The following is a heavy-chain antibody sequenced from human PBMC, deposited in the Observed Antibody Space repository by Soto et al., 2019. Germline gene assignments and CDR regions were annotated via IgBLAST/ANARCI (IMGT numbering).Heavy chain of an antibody. Sequence: QVQLVQSGAEVKKPGSSVKVSCKASGGTFSSYAISWVRQAPGQGLEWMGGIIPIFGTANYAQQFQGRVTITADESTSTADMELSSLRSEDTAVYYCARDPTMLGGFDYWGQGTLVTVSS. J-gene: IGHJ4*02. D-gene: IGHD2-8*01. CDR1: GGTFSSYA. V-gene: IGHV1-69*01. CDR2: IIPIFGTA. CDR3: ARDPTMLGGFDY.